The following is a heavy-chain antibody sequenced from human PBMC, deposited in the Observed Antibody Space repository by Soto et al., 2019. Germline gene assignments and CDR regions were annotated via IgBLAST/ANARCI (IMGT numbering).Heavy chain of an antibody. CDR2: IYYSGST. V-gene: IGHV4-30-4*01. D-gene: IGHD5-12*01. J-gene: IGHJ3*02. CDR3: ARALYSGYVRGAFDI. Sequence: PSETLSLTCTVSGGSISSGDFYGSWIRQSPGKGLEWIGYIYYSGSTYYNPSLKSRVTISLDTSKNQFSLKVSTVTAADTAVYYCARALYSGYVRGAFDIWGQGTMVT. CDR1: GGSISSGDFY.